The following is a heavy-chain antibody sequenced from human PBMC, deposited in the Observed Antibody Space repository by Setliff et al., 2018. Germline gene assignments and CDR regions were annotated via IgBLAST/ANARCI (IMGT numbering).Heavy chain of an antibody. V-gene: IGHV1-69*13. CDR1: GYTFTGYY. CDR2: XXXXXXXX. J-gene: IGHJ5*02. D-gene: IGHD3-10*01. CDR3: AIQPKWFGELFNWFDP. Sequence: GASVKVSCKASGYTFTGYYIHWVRQAPGQGLEWXXGXXXXXXXXNYAQKFQXXVTITADESTSTAYMELSSLRSEGTAVYYCAIQPKWFGELFNWFDPWGQGTLVTVSS.